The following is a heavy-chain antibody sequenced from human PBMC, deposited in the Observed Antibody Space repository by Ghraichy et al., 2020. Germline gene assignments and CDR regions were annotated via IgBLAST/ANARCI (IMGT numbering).Heavy chain of an antibody. V-gene: IGHV3-23*01. D-gene: IGHD5-18*01. CDR2: ISGSGGST. Sequence: GESLNISCAASGFTFSSYAMSWVRQAPGKGLEWVSAISGSGGSTYYADSVKGRFTISRDNSKNTLYLQMNSLRAEDTAVYYCAKEFVDTAMVIWYFDLWGRGTLVTVSS. CDR3: AKEFVDTAMVIWYFDL. J-gene: IGHJ2*01. CDR1: GFTFSSYA.